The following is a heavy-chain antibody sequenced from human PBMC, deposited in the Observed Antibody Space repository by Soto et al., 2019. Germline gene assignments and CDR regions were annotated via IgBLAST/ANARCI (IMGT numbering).Heavy chain of an antibody. J-gene: IGHJ5*02. CDR3: ATLPPRIVVVKTEIPT. CDR1: GTSISSTFW. Sequence: SETLSLTFAVSGTSISSTFWWTWVRQPPGKGLEWIGEVYHSGSTKYNPSLKSRVTISVDKSKNQFSLELRAVTAADTAVYYCATLPPRIVVVKTEIPTWGQGTLVTVSS. V-gene: IGHV4-4*02. D-gene: IGHD2-15*01. CDR2: VYHSGST.